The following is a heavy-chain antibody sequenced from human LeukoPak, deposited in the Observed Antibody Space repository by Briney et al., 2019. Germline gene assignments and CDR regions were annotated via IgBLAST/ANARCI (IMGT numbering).Heavy chain of an antibody. CDR3: ASLAVAGTFDY. Sequence: SETLSLTCAVYGGSFSGYYWSWIRQPPGKGLEWIGEINHSGSTNYNPSLKSRVTISVDTSKNQFSLKLSSVTAADTAVYYCASLAVAGTFDYWGQGTLVTVSS. CDR2: INHSGST. J-gene: IGHJ4*02. V-gene: IGHV4-34*01. CDR1: GGSFSGYY. D-gene: IGHD6-19*01.